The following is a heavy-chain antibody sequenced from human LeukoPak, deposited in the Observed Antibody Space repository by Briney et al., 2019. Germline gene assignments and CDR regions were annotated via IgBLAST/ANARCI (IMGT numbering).Heavy chain of an antibody. CDR3: ASQLLFAYSGYDKYYFDC. V-gene: IGHV1-69*04. CDR1: GGTFSSYA. D-gene: IGHD5-12*01. Sequence: ASVKVSCKASGGTFSSYAISWVRQAPGQGLEWMGRIIPILGIANYAQKFQGRVTITADKSTSTAYMELSSLRSEDTAVYYCASQLLFAYSGYDKYYFDCWGQGTLVTVSS. CDR2: IIPILGIA. J-gene: IGHJ4*02.